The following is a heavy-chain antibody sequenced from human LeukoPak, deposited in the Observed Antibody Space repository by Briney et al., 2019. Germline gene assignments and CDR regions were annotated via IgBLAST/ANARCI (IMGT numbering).Heavy chain of an antibody. CDR3: ARERKDYGSGSYYTDY. D-gene: IGHD3-10*01. Sequence: GGSLRLSCAASGFTFSSYAMSWVRQAPGKGLEWVSAISGSGRSTYYADSLKGRFTISRDNSKNTLYLQMNSLRAEDTAVYYCARERKDYGSGSYYTDYWGQGTLVTVSS. J-gene: IGHJ4*02. CDR1: GFTFSSYA. V-gene: IGHV3-23*01. CDR2: ISGSGRST.